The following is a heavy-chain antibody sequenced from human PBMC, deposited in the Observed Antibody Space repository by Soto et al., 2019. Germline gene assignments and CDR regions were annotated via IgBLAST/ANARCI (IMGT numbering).Heavy chain of an antibody. CDR1: GFSLSTSGVG. J-gene: IGHJ4*02. Sequence: QITLKESGPTLVKPTQTLTLTCTFSGFSLSTSGVGVGWIRQPPGKALEWLALIYWDDDKRFSPSLKSRLTITKDTSKNQVVLTMTNMDPEDTATYYCARGGYYYDSSGYDYWGQGTLVTVSS. D-gene: IGHD3-22*01. V-gene: IGHV2-5*02. CDR2: IYWDDDK. CDR3: ARGGYYYDSSGYDY.